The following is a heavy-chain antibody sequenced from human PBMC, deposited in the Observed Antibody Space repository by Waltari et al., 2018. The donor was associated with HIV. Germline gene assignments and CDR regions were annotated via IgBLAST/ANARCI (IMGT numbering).Heavy chain of an antibody. V-gene: IGHV7-4-1*02. Sequence: QVQLVQSGSELKKPGASVKVSCKASGYTFTSYAMNWVRQAPGQGLEWMGWINTNTGNPTYSQGFTGRFVFSLDTSVSTAYLQISSLKAEDTAVYYCARQREPDCSSTSCPRRVDYWGQGTLVTVSS. CDR3: ARQREPDCSSTSCPRRVDY. D-gene: IGHD2-2*01. J-gene: IGHJ4*02. CDR1: GYTFTSYA. CDR2: INTNTGNP.